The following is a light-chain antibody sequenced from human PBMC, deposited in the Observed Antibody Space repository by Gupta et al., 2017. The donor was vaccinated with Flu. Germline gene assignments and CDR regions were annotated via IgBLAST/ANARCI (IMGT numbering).Light chain of an antibody. CDR1: QGVSTSY. J-gene: IGKJ2*03. CDR2: GTS. CDR3: QQFGGSHLSS. Sequence: EIILTQSPGTLSLSPGERATLSCRASQGVSTSYLAWYQQKPGQAPRLLIYGTSSRATGIPDRFSGSGSGTDFTLTISRLEPEDFAVYYGQQFGGSHLSSFGQGTKLEIK. V-gene: IGKV3-20*01.